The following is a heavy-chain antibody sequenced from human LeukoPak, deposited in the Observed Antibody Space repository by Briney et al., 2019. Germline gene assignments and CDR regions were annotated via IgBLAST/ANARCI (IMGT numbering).Heavy chain of an antibody. D-gene: IGHD2-2*01. J-gene: IGHJ4*02. Sequence: PSETLSLTCAVYGGSFSGYYWSWIRQPPGKGLEWIEYIYYSGSTNYNPSLKSRVTISVDTSKNQFSLKLSSVTAADTAVYYCARGGTRPDYYFDYWGQGTLLTVSS. CDR2: IYYSGST. V-gene: IGHV4-59*01. CDR3: ARGGTRPDYYFDY. CDR1: GGSFSGYY.